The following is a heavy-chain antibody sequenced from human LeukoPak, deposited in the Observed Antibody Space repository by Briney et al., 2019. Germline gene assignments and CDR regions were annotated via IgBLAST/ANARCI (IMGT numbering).Heavy chain of an antibody. D-gene: IGHD3-3*01. CDR2: IYYSGST. J-gene: IGHJ6*03. CDR1: GGSINNYY. Sequence: SETLSLTCTVSGGSINNYYWSWIRQPPGKGLEWIGYIYYSGSTNYNPSLKSRVTISVDTSKNQFSLKLSSVTAADTAVYYCASGSQIVFRFSTLYYMDVWGKGTTVTVSS. CDR3: ASGSQIVFRFSTLYYMDV. V-gene: IGHV4-59*01.